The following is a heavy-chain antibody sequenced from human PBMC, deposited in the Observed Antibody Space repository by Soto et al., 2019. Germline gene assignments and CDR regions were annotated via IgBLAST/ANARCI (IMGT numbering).Heavy chain of an antibody. Sequence: QVQLQESGPGLVKPSETLSLTCTVSGGSISSYYWSWIRQPPGKGLEWIGYIYYSGSTKYNPSLKSRVTISVDTSKNQLSLKLSSVTAADTAVYYCARDKVNIGVDGIHYFYGMDVWGQGTTVTVSS. V-gene: IGHV4-59*01. J-gene: IGHJ6*02. CDR1: GGSISSYY. D-gene: IGHD6-19*01. CDR3: ARDKVNIGVDGIHYFYGMDV. CDR2: IYYSGST.